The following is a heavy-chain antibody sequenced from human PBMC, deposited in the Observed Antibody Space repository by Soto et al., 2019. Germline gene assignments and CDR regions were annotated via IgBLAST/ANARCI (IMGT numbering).Heavy chain of an antibody. J-gene: IGHJ4*02. D-gene: IGHD2-2*01. CDR2: ISAYNGNT. V-gene: IGHV1-18*01. Sequence: ASVKVSCKASGYTFTSYGISWVRQAPGQGLEWMGWISAYNGNTNYAQKLQGRVTMTTDTSTSTAYMELRSLRSDDTAVYYCARGYCSSTSCYLPSELELDYWGQGTLVTVSS. CDR1: GYTFTSYG. CDR3: ARGYCSSTSCYLPSELELDY.